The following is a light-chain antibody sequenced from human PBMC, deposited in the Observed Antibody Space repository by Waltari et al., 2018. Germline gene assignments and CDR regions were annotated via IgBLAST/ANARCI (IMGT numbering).Light chain of an antibody. J-gene: IGKJ1*01. CDR2: DAS. CDR1: QSVSRN. V-gene: IGKV3-15*01. Sequence: ETVMTQSPATLFVSPGGRATISCRASQSVSRNLAWYQQKPGQAPRLLIYDASTRATGIPARFSGSGSDIEFTLTISSLQSEDSAVYYCHQYNNWRPWTFGQGTKVEIK. CDR3: HQYNNWRPWT.